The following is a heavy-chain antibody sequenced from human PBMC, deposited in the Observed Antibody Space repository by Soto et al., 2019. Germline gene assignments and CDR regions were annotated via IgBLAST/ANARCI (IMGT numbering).Heavy chain of an antibody. CDR3: VRDHLRVSGWYSALDF. J-gene: IGHJ3*01. V-gene: IGHV3-30-3*01. Sequence: QVQLVESGGGVVQPGRSLRLSCAASGFTFRSYAMYWVRQAPGKGLECVALISHDGSTEYYADSVKGRFTITRDNSKSTLYLQMNSLRAEDTAVYYCVRDHLRVSGWYSALDFWGQGTMVIFSS. CDR2: ISHDGSTE. CDR1: GFTFRSYA. D-gene: IGHD6-19*01.